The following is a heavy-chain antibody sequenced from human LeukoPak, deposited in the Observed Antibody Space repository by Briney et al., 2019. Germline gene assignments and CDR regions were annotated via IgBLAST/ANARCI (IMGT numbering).Heavy chain of an antibody. D-gene: IGHD2-8*02. V-gene: IGHV3-53*01. CDR2: IYSGGST. CDR3: ARIRYSTDHFDY. CDR1: GFTVSSNY. Sequence: GGSLRLSCAASGFTVSSNYMSWVRQAPGKGLEWVSVIYSGGSTYYADSVKGRFTISRDNAKNSLSLQMNSLRAEDTAVYYCARIRYSTDHFDYWGQGTLVTVSS. J-gene: IGHJ4*02.